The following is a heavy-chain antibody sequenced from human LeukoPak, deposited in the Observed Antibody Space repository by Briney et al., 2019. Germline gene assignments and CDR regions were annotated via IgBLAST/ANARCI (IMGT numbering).Heavy chain of an antibody. J-gene: IGHJ4*02. D-gene: IGHD3-3*01. CDR2: IIPIFGTA. Sequence: SVKVSCKASGGTFSSYAISWVRQAPGQGLGWMGGIIPIFGTANYAQKFQGRVTITTDESTSTAYMELSSLRSEDTAVYYCARSPYYDFWSVYLEYYFDYWGQGTLVTVSS. V-gene: IGHV1-69*05. CDR3: ARSPYYDFWSVYLEYYFDY. CDR1: GGTFSSYA.